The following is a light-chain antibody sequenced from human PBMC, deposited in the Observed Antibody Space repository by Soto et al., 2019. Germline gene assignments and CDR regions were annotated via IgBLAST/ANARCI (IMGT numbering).Light chain of an antibody. Sequence: EMTQSPSSLSASVGDKVTIACRASQTISNNLNWYQFKPGKAPKLLIYGASNLQGGVPSTFSGSGSGTDFALTISSLQPEDYATYFCQQSYGPPYTFGRGTKLEIK. CDR3: QQSYGPPYT. CDR2: GAS. J-gene: IGKJ2*01. CDR1: QTISNN. V-gene: IGKV1-39*01.